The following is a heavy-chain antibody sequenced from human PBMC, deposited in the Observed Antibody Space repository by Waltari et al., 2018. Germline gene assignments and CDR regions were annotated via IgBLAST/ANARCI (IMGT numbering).Heavy chain of an antibody. V-gene: IGHV4-4*09. CDR3: ASGGHLGELSSQLDY. CDR1: GFTFDDYA. Sequence: VQLVESGGGLVQPGRSLRLSCAASGFTFDDYAMHWVRQAPGKGLEWIGYIYTSGSTNYNPSLKSRVTISVDTSKNQFSLKLSSVTAADTAVYYCASGGHLGELSSQLDYWGQGTLVTVSS. D-gene: IGHD3-16*02. J-gene: IGHJ4*02. CDR2: IYTSGST.